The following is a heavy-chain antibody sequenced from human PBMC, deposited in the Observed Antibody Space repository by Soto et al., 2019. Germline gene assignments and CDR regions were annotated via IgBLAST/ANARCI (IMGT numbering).Heavy chain of an antibody. J-gene: IGHJ5*01. Sequence: ETLSLTCTVSGGSVGTNFWSWFRQPAGKRLEWIGRIHATGSPNYNPSLQSRVTMSVDTSKNEFSLRLTSVTAADTAVYYCARDYDSSSRYSGWFASWGRGTLVTVSS. D-gene: IGHD3-22*01. V-gene: IGHV4-4*07. CDR3: ARDYDSSSRYSGWFAS. CDR2: IHATGSP. CDR1: GGSVGTNF.